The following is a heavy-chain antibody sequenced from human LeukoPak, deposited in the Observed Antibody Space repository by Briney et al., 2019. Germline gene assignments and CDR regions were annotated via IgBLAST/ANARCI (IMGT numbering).Heavy chain of an antibody. J-gene: IGHJ4*02. D-gene: IGHD2-2*02. CDR1: GFTVSSNY. Sequence: GESLRLSCAASGFTVSSNYMSWVRQAPGKGLEWVSVIYTGGNTYYADSVKGRFTISRDNSKNTLYLQMNGLRAEDTAVYYCARGRESTNYYIDWGQETLVTVSP. V-gene: IGHV3-66*02. CDR3: ARGRESTNYYID. CDR2: IYTGGNT.